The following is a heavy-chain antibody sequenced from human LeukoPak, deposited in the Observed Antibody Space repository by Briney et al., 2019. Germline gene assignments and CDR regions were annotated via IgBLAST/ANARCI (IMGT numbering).Heavy chain of an antibody. CDR1: GGSFSGYY. J-gene: IGHJ4*02. CDR3: ARGQFWSGYSI. Sequence: PSETLSLTCAVYGGSFSGYYWSWIRQPPGKGLEWIGEINHHRSTNYNPSLKSRVTMSVDTSKNQFSLNLSSVTAADTAVYYCARGQFWSGYSIWGQGTLVTVSS. CDR2: INHHRST. V-gene: IGHV4-34*01. D-gene: IGHD3-3*02.